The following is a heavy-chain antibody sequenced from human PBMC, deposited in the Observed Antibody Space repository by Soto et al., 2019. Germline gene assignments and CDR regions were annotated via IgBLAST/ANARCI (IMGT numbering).Heavy chain of an antibody. CDR3: ARHPPDYGGCFDT. Sequence: PGESLKISCKGSGYSFTSYWIGWVRQMPGKGLGWMGIIYPGDSATRYSPSFQGQVTISADKSISTAYLQWSRLKASTTAMYYSARHPPDYGGCFDTWGQAPMVTVS. D-gene: IGHD4-17*01. CDR2: IYPGDSAT. J-gene: IGHJ3*02. V-gene: IGHV5-51*01. CDR1: GYSFTSYW.